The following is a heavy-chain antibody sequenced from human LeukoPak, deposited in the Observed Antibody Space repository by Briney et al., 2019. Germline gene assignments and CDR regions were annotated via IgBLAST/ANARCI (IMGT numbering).Heavy chain of an antibody. D-gene: IGHD2/OR15-2a*01. Sequence: GGSLRLSCAASGFTFSSYSMNWVRQAPGKGLEWVSSISSSSSYIYYADSVKGRFTISRDNAKNSLYLQMNSLRAEDTAVYYCARDLSSALYYYMDVWGKGTTVTVSS. CDR1: GFTFSSYS. CDR2: ISSSSSYI. J-gene: IGHJ6*03. CDR3: ARDLSSALYYYMDV. V-gene: IGHV3-21*01.